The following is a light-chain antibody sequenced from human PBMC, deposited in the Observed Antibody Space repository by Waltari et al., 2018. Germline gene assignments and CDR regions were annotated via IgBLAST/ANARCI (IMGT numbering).Light chain of an antibody. CDR2: DVS. CDR1: SSDVGGYNY. CDR3: SSYTSSSTYV. V-gene: IGLV2-14*01. J-gene: IGLJ1*01. Sequence: QSALTQPASVSGSPGQSITISCTGTSSDVGGYNYVSWYQQHPGKAPKLMLHDVSTRPSGVANRVSRSKSGNTASLTISGLQAEDEADYYCSSYTSSSTYVFGTGTKVTVL.